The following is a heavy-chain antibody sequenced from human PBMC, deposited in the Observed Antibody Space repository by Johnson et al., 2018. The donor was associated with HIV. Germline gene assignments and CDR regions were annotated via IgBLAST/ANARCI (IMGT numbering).Heavy chain of an antibody. D-gene: IGHD6-19*01. V-gene: IGHV3-72*01. CDR2: IRNNANRYTT. CDR1: GFTFSNHY. Sequence: VQLVESGGGVVQPGRSLRLSCAASGFTFSNHYMDWVRQAPGKGLEWVGHIRNNANRYTTEYAASVKGRFTISRDDSKNSLYLQMNSLKTGDTAVYYCARAVAGRGNAFDIWSLGTMVTVSS. J-gene: IGHJ3*02. CDR3: ARAVAGRGNAFDI.